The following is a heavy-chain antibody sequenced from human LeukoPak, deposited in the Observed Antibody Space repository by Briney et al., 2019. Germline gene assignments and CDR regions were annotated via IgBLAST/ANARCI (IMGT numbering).Heavy chain of an antibody. V-gene: IGHV3-23*01. CDR2: ISVSGDST. CDR3: AILIAVAGPATFY. Sequence: GGSLRLSCAPSGFTFSSYAMGWVRQAPGEWLQWVSSISVSGDSTYYADSVKGRFTISRDNSNNTLYLQMNSLRAEDTAVYYCAILIAVAGPATFYWGQGTLVTVSS. CDR1: GFTFSSYA. D-gene: IGHD6-19*01. J-gene: IGHJ4*02.